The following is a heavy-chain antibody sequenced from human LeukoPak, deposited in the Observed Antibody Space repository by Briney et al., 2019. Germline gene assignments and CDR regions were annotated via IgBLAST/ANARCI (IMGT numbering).Heavy chain of an antibody. CDR1: GFTFSNAW. CDR3: TTFLDTYYYGSGSYYNLIDY. J-gene: IGHJ4*02. CDR2: IKSKTDGGTT. V-gene: IGHV3-15*01. D-gene: IGHD3-10*01. Sequence: GGSLRLSCAASGFTFSNAWMSWVRQAPGKGLEWVGRIKSKTDGGTTDYAAPVKGRFTISRDDSKNTLYLQMNSLKTEDTAVYYCTTFLDTYYYGSGSYYNLIDYWGQGTLVTVSS.